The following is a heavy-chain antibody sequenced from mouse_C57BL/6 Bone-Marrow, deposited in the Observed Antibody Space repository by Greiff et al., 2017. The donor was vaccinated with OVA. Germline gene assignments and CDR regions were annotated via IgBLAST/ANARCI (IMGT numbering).Heavy chain of an antibody. CDR3: VRQRYELYYFDY. CDR1: GFSFNTYA. J-gene: IGHJ2*01. V-gene: IGHV10-1*01. CDR2: IRSKSNNYAT. Sequence: EVQLVESGGGLVQPKGSLKLSCAASGFSFNTYAMNWVRQAPGKGLEWVARIRSKSNNYATYYADSVKDRFTISRDDSESMLYLQMNNLKTEDTAMYYCVRQRYELYYFDYWGQGTTLTVSS. D-gene: IGHD2-10*02.